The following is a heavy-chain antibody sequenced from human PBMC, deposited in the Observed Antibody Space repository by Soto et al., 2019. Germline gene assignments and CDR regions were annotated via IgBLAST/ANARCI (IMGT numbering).Heavy chain of an antibody. Sequence: SETLSLTCAVYGGSFSCYYWIWIRQPPGKGLEWIGEINHSGSTNYNPSLKSRVTISVDTSKNQFSLKLSSVTAADTAVYYCARGIRFYDFWSGYKTPHREGWFDPWGQGTLVTVSS. J-gene: IGHJ5*02. CDR1: GGSFSCYY. D-gene: IGHD3-3*01. CDR2: INHSGST. V-gene: IGHV4-34*01. CDR3: ARGIRFYDFWSGYKTPHREGWFDP.